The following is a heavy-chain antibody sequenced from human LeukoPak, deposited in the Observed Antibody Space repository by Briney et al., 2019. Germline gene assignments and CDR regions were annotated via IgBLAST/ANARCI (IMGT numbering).Heavy chain of an antibody. J-gene: IGHJ6*03. CDR1: GYTFTSYG. Sequence: ASVKVSCKASGYTFTSYGISWVRQAPGQGLEWMGWISAYNGNTNYAQKLQGRVTMTTDTSTSTAYMELRSLRSDDTAVYYCARTPPNYDILTGYSYYYYMDVWGKGTTVTVSS. CDR3: ARTPPNYDILTGYSYYYYMDV. V-gene: IGHV1-18*01. D-gene: IGHD3-9*01. CDR2: ISAYNGNT.